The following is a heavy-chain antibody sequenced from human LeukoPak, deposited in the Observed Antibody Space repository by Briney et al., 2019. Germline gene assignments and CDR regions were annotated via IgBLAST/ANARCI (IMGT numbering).Heavy chain of an antibody. Sequence: ASVKVSCKASGYTFTGYYMHWVRQAPGQGLEWMGWINPNSGGTNYAQKFQGRVTVTRDTSISTAYMELSRLRSDDTAVYYCASGDLITMVRGGITDYWGQGTLVTVSS. J-gene: IGHJ4*02. CDR3: ASGDLITMVRGGITDY. CDR1: GYTFTGYY. V-gene: IGHV1-2*02. CDR2: INPNSGGT. D-gene: IGHD3-10*01.